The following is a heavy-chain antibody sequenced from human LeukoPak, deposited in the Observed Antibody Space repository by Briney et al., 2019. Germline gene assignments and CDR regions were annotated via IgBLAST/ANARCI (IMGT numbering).Heavy chain of an antibody. CDR3: AREGYDFWSGYAYYGMDV. V-gene: IGHV3-21*01. CDR2: ISSSSYI. CDR1: GFTFSSYS. J-gene: IGHJ6*02. Sequence: GGSLRLSCAASGFTFSSYSMNWVRQAPGKGLEWVSSISSSSYIYYADSVKGRFTISRDNAKNSLYLQMNSLRAEDTAVYYCAREGYDFWSGYAYYGMDVWGQGTTVTVSS. D-gene: IGHD3-3*01.